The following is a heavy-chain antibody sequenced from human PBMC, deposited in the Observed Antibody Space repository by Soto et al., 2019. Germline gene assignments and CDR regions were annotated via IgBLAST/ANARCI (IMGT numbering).Heavy chain of an antibody. Sequence: GGSLRLSCAASGFSFSDYAMSWVRQAPGKGLEWVSVISESGGSTHYADSVRGRFTVSRDNSKNSLPLRMNSLRDEDTAVYFCAKRSPYSSGWYSPIFDYWGQGALVTVSS. D-gene: IGHD6-13*01. CDR2: ISESGGST. CDR3: AKRSPYSSGWYSPIFDY. CDR1: GFSFSDYA. V-gene: IGHV3-23*01. J-gene: IGHJ4*02.